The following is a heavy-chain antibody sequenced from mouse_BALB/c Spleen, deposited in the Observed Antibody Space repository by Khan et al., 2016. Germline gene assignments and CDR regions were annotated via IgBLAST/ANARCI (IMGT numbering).Heavy chain of an antibody. CDR3: ARLHYYGYMNY. CDR2: INPDSSTI. J-gene: IGHJ2*01. Sequence: EVKLLESGGGLVQPGGSLKLSCAASGFDFSRYWMSWVRQAPGKGLEWIGDINPDSSTINYTPSLKDKFIISRDNAKNTLYLQMSKVRSEDTALYYCARLHYYGYMNYWGHGTTLTVSS. V-gene: IGHV4-1*02. CDR1: GFDFSRYW. D-gene: IGHD1-2*01.